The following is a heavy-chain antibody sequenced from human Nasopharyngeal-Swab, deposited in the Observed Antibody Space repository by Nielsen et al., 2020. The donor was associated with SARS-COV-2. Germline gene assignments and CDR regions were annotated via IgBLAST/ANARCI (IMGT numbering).Heavy chain of an antibody. CDR2: IYYSGST. Sequence: ESLKISCTVSGGSISSYYWSWIRQPPGKGLEWIGYIYYSGSTNYNPSLKSRVTISVDPSKNQFSLKLSSVTAADTAVYYCARVDFWSGYFPNWFDPWGQGTLVTVSS. V-gene: IGHV4-59*01. D-gene: IGHD3-3*01. CDR1: GGSISSYY. CDR3: ARVDFWSGYFPNWFDP. J-gene: IGHJ5*02.